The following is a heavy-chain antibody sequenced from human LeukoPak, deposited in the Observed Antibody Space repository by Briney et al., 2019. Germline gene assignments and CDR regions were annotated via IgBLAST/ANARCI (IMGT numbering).Heavy chain of an antibody. CDR1: GGSFSVYY. V-gene: IGHV4-34*01. CDR2: INHSGST. J-gene: IGHJ4*02. Sequence: SETLSLTCAVYGGSFSVYYWSWIRQPPGKGLEWIGEINHSGSTNYNPSLKSRVTISVDTSKNQFSLKLSSVPAADTAVYYCARRSKYYYGSGELDYWGQGTLVTVSS. CDR3: ARRSKYYYGSGELDY. D-gene: IGHD3-10*01.